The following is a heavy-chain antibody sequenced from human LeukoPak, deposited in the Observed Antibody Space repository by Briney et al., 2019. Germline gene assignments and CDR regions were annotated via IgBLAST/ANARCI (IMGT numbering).Heavy chain of an antibody. V-gene: IGHV4-39*07. J-gene: IGHJ5*02. CDR2: IYYSGST. CDR3: ARIPYPRTGFDP. Sequence: SETLSLTCTVSGGSISSSSYYWGWIRQPPGKGLEWIGGIYYSGSTNYNPSLKSRVTISVDTSKNQFSLKLSSVTAADTAVYYCARIPYPRTGFDPWGQGTLVTVSS. D-gene: IGHD3/OR15-3a*01. CDR1: GGSISSSSYY.